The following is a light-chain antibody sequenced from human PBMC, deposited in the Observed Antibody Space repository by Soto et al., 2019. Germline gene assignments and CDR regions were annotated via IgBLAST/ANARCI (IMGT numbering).Light chain of an antibody. Sequence: QSALTQPASVSGSLGQSITISCTGTSSDVGNYNLVSWYQHHPGKAPRLMIYEVSKRPSGGSHRFSGSKSGNTASLTISVLQAEDEADYYCCSYAGDIRWVFGGGTKVTVL. CDR3: CSYAGDIRWV. CDR1: SSDVGNYNL. V-gene: IGLV2-23*02. J-gene: IGLJ3*02. CDR2: EVS.